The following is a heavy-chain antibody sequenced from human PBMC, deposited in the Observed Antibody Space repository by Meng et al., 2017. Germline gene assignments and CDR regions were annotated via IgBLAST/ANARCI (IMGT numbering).Heavy chain of an antibody. CDR2: IYWDDDK. D-gene: IGHD3-22*01. CDR1: GLSLSTRGVG. J-gene: IGHJ4*02. Sequence: HITLKESGHTLGKPTQTLTLTCSLPGLSLSTRGVGVAWIRQPPGKALEWLALIYWDDDKRYSPSLKTRVTITKDTSKNQVVLTMTNMDSVDTGTYYCAHSPYDETSGVFYFDYWGQGTLVTVSS. V-gene: IGHV2-5*02. CDR3: AHSPYDETSGVFYFDY.